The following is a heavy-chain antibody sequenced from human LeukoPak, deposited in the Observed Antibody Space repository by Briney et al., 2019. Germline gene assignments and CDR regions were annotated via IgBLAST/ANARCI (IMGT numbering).Heavy chain of an antibody. V-gene: IGHV3-33*01. D-gene: IGHD2-2*01. CDR3: ASRSPALDY. CDR1: GLTFSNYG. Sequence: PGGSLRLSSAASGLTFSNYGMHWVGQAPGKGLEWVAVISYDGSNKYYADSVKGRVTISRDNSKNTLDLQMNSLRVEDTAVYYCASRSPALDYWGQGTLVTVSS. CDR2: ISYDGSNK. J-gene: IGHJ4*02.